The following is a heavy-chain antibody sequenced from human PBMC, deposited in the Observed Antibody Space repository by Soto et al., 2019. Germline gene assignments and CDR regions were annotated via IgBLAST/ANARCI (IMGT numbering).Heavy chain of an antibody. J-gene: IGHJ5*02. V-gene: IGHV3-21*01. Sequence: GGSLRLSCAASGFTFSSYSMNWVRQAPGKGLEWVSSISSSSSYIYYADSVKGRFTISRDNAKNSLYLQMNSLRAEDTAVYYCARDSYGSGSYYFSGSWFDPWGQGTLVTVSS. CDR1: GFTFSSYS. CDR3: ARDSYGSGSYYFSGSWFDP. CDR2: ISSSSSYI. D-gene: IGHD3-10*01.